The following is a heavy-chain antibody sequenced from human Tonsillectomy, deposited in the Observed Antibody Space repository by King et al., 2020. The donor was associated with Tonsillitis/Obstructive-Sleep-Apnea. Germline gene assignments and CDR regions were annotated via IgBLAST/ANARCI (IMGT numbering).Heavy chain of an antibody. V-gene: IGHV3-53*01. J-gene: IGHJ4*02. CDR1: GFTVSSNY. CDR2: IYSGGST. D-gene: IGHD6-13*01. CDR3: ARASIAAAGYYFDY. Sequence: VQLVESGGGLIQPGGSLRLSCAASGFTVSSNYMSWVRQAPGKGLEWVSVIYSGGSTYYADSVKGRFTISRDNSKNTLYLQMKSLRAEDTAVYYCARASIAAAGYYFDYWGQGTLVTVSS.